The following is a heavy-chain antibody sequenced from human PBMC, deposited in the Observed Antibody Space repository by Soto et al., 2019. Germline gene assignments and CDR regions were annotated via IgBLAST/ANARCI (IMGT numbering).Heavy chain of an antibody. CDR2: IFSGGPT. CDR1: GFTVSSNH. D-gene: IGHD3-10*01. CDR3: ARHNYGSGSTYFDY. Sequence: GGSLRLSCASSGFTVSSNHMSLVRQAPGKGLEWVSVIFSGGPTHYADSVKGRFTISRDNSKNTLYLQMNSLRAEDTAVYYCARHNYGSGSTYFDYWGQGTLVTVSS. J-gene: IGHJ4*02. V-gene: IGHV3-66*04.